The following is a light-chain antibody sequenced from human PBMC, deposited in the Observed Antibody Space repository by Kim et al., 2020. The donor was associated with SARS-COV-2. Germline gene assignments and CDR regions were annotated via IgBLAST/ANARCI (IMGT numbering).Light chain of an antibody. Sequence: SITISCTGTSSDVGGYNYVSWYQQHPGKAPKLMIYDVSKRPSGVSNRFSGSKSGNTASLTISGLQAEDEADYYCSSYTSSSTSLVVFGGGTQLTVL. V-gene: IGLV2-14*04. CDR2: DVS. CDR1: SSDVGGYNY. CDR3: SSYTSSSTSLVV. J-gene: IGLJ2*01.